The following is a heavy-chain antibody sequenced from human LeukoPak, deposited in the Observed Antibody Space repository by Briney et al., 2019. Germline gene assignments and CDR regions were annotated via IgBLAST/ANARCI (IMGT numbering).Heavy chain of an antibody. V-gene: IGHV3-9*01. CDR2: ISWNSGSI. CDR1: GFTFDDYA. Sequence: PGGSLRLSCAASGFTFDDYAMHWVRQAPGKGLEWVSGISWNSGSIGYADSVKGRFTISRDNAKNSLYLQMNSLRAEDTAVYYCAKDRAGSWGQGTLVTVSS. J-gene: IGHJ4*02. CDR3: AKDRAGS. D-gene: IGHD3-10*01.